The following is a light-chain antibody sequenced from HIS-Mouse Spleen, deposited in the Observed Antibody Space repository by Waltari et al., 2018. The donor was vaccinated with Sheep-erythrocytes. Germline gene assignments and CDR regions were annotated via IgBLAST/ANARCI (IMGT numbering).Light chain of an antibody. V-gene: IGKV2-30*02. J-gene: IGKJ5*01. CDR2: KVS. CDR1: QSLVHSDGNTY. Sequence: DVVMTQSPLSLPVTLGQPASISCRSSQSLVHSDGNTYLNWFQQRPGQSPMRLIYKVSNRDSGVPDRFSGSGSGTDFTLKISRVEGEDVGVYYCMQGTHWPITFGQGTRLEIK. CDR3: MQGTHWPIT.